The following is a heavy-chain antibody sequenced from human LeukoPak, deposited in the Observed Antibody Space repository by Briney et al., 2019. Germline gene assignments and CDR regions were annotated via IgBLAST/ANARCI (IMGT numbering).Heavy chain of an antibody. Sequence: GGSLRLSCAASGFTFSSYSMNWVRQAPGKGLEWVSSITSSSSSTYYADSVKGRFTISRDNAKNSLYLQMNSLRAEDTAVYYCARDLSLAYWGQGTLVTVSS. J-gene: IGHJ4*02. CDR3: ARDLSLAY. V-gene: IGHV3-21*01. CDR1: GFTFSSYS. CDR2: ITSSSSST.